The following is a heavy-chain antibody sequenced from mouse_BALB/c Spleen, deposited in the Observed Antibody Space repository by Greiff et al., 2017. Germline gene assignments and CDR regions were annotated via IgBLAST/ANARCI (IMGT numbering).Heavy chain of an antibody. J-gene: IGHJ4*01. CDR3: ARSRDYDYAMDY. CDR2: ISSGSSTI. V-gene: IGHV5-17*02. Sequence: EVKLMESGGGLVQPGGSRKLSCAASGFTFSSFGIHWVRQAPEKGLEWVAYISSGSSTIYYADTVKGRFTISRDNPKNTLFLQMTSLRSEDTAMYYCARSRDYDYAMDYWGQGTSVTVSS. D-gene: IGHD2-4*01. CDR1: GFTFSSFG.